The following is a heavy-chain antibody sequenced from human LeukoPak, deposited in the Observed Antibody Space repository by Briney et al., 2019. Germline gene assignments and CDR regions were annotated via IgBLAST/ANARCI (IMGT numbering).Heavy chain of an antibody. CDR3: AKGRDYGHFDY. V-gene: IGHV3-30*04. CDR1: GFTFSSYA. Sequence: GGSLRLSCAASGFTFSSYAMSWVRQAPGKGLEWVAVISYDGSNKYYADSVKGRFTISRDNSKNTLYLQMNSLRAEDTAVYYCAKGRDYGHFDYWGQGTLVTVSS. CDR2: ISYDGSNK. D-gene: IGHD4-17*01. J-gene: IGHJ4*02.